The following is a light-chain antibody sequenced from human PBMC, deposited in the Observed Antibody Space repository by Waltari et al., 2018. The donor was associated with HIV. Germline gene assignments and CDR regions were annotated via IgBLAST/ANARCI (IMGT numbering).Light chain of an antibody. CDR1: SSNIGNNP. V-gene: IGLV1-44*01. CDR3: AAWDDSLSGVV. J-gene: IGLJ2*01. Sequence: QSVMTQPPSASGTPGQSVTISCSGSSSNIGNNPVNWYQQLPGTAPKLLIYTNNRRPSGVPDRFSGSRSGTSASLAISGLQSEDEADYYCAAWDDSLSGVVFGGGTKLTVL. CDR2: TNN.